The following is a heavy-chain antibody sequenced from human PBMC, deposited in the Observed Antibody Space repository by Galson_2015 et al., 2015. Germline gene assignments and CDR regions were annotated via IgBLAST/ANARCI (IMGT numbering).Heavy chain of an antibody. J-gene: IGHJ4*02. V-gene: IGHV3-53*01. CDR2: IYSGGST. CDR1: GFTVSSNY. Sequence: SLRLSCAASGFTVSSNYMSWVRQAPGKGLEWVSVIYSGGSTYYADSVKGRFTISRDNSKNTLYLQMNSLRAEDTAVYYCARSRYSSSIYFDYWGQGTLVTVSS. CDR3: ARSRYSSSIYFDY. D-gene: IGHD6-6*01.